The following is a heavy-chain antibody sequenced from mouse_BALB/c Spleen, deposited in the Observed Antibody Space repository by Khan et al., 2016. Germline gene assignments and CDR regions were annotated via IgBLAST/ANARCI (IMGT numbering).Heavy chain of an antibody. CDR2: MNTYTGEP. V-gene: IGHV9-3-1*01. J-gene: IGHJ1*01. Sequence: QIQLVQSGPELKKPGETVKISCKASGYTFTNYGMNWVKQAPGKGLKWMGWMNTYTGEPTYADDFKGRFAFSLKTSARTAYLQSNNLKNEDTATXFSARDYDYDGDWYFDVWGAGTTVTVSS. D-gene: IGHD2-4*01. CDR3: ARDYDYDGDWYFDV. CDR1: GYTFTNYG.